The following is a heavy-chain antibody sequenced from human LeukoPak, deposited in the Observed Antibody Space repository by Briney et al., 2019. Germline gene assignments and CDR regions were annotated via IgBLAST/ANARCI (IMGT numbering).Heavy chain of an antibody. CDR3: ARSAKLRVYYYYMDV. D-gene: IGHD1-26*01. CDR1: GGSINSYY. V-gene: IGHV4-4*07. J-gene: IGHJ6*03. Sequence: PSETLSLTCTVSGGSINSYYCSWTRQPAGKGLEWIGRIYTTGTTNYNPSLKSRVTMSVDTSKNQFSLRLSSVTAADTAVYYCARSAKLRVYYYYMDVWGKGTTVTVSS. CDR2: IYTTGTT.